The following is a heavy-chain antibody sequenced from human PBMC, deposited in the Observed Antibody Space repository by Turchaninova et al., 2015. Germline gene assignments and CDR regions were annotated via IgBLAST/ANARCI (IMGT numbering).Heavy chain of an antibody. V-gene: IGHV4-34*01. CDR3: ARDGGAVGAFDY. CDR2: INHSGRT. Sequence: QVQLQQWGAGLLRPSETLSLTCAVYGGSFSGYYWSWFRPTPGKGLEWIGEINHSGRTNYKPSLKSRVTMSVDTSKNQLSLKLSSVTAADTALYYCARDGGAVGAFDYWGQGTLVTVSS. D-gene: IGHD1-26*01. CDR1: GGSFSGYY. J-gene: IGHJ4*02.